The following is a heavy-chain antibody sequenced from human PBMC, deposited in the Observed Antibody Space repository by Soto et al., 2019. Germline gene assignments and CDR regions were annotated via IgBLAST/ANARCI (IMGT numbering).Heavy chain of an antibody. Sequence: ASVKVSCKASGFTFTSSAVQWVRQARGQRLEWIGWIVVGSGNTNYAQKFQERVTITRDMSTSTAYMELSSLRSEDAAVYYCAAGLRYYDSSGYPQMIDYWGQGTLVTVSS. CDR3: AAGLRYYDSSGYPQMIDY. V-gene: IGHV1-58*01. CDR1: GFTFTSSA. D-gene: IGHD3-22*01. J-gene: IGHJ4*02. CDR2: IVVGSGNT.